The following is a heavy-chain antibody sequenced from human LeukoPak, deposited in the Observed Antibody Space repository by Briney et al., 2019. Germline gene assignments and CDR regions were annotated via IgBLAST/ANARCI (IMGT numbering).Heavy chain of an antibody. V-gene: IGHV4-39*07. CDR3: ARVLYSNYIIYFDY. D-gene: IGHD4-11*01. CDR1: GGSISGSSYY. Sequence: PSETLSLTCTVSGGSISGSSYYWGWIRQPPGKGLEWIGTIYYRGNTYYNPSLKSRVSISVDTSKNQFSLKLTSLTAADTAVYYCARVLYSNYIIYFDYWGQGTLVTVSS. J-gene: IGHJ4*02. CDR2: IYYRGNT.